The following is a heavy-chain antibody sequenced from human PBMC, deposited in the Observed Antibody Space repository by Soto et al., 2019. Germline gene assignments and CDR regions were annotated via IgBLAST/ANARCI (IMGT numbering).Heavy chain of an antibody. Sequence: QVQLVQSGAEVKRPGSSVKVSCEASGGTFSSLGFTWVRQSPGQGLEWMGGIIPISGRTTFAPKFLGRVTMTADESTRTTYMDLTALTSDDTAIYYCATRGTQGRWLEFADYWGQGTLVTVSS. V-gene: IGHV1-69*01. CDR2: IIPISGRT. J-gene: IGHJ4*02. CDR3: ATRGTQGRWLEFADY. D-gene: IGHD5-12*01. CDR1: GGTFSSLG.